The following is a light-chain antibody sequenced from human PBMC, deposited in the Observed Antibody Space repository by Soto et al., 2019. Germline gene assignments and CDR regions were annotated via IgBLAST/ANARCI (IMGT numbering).Light chain of an antibody. V-gene: IGLV2-23*01. CDR1: NSDVVSYDG. Sequence: QSALTQPASXXXXXXXXXXXXCTGTNSDVVSYDGVSWYQHHPGKAPKLIIYEGNKRPSGVSHRFSGPKSGNMASLTISGLQAEDEADYYCCSYAYTNNWVFGGGTKLTVL. CDR3: CSYAYTNNWV. J-gene: IGLJ3*02. CDR2: EGN.